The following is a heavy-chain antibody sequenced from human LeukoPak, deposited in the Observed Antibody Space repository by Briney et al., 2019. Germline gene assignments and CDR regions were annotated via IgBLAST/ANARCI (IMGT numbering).Heavy chain of an antibody. CDR3: ARRACGRDCYCDY. CDR1: GGSISSSSYY. V-gene: IGHV4-39*01. Sequence: SETLSLTCTVSGGSISSSSYYWGWIRQPPGKGLEWIGSIHYSGSTYYNPSLKSRVTISVDTSKNQFSLKLSSVTAADTAVYYCARRACGRDCYCDYWGQGTLVTVSS. D-gene: IGHD2-21*02. CDR2: IHYSGST. J-gene: IGHJ4*02.